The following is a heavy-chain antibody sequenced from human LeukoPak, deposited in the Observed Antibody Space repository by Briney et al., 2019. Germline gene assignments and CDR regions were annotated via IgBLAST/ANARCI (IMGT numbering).Heavy chain of an antibody. J-gene: IGHJ2*01. V-gene: IGHV3-11*04. CDR1: GFTFSDYY. Sequence: GGSLRLSCAASGFTFSDYYMSWIRQAPGKGLEWLSYISNSFSGNTIYYADSVKGRFTISRDNAKNSLYLQMNSLRAEDTAVYYCARVVGATAMVTDWYFDLWGRGTLVTVSS. CDR3: ARVVGATAMVTDWYFDL. D-gene: IGHD5-18*01. CDR2: ISNSFSGNTI.